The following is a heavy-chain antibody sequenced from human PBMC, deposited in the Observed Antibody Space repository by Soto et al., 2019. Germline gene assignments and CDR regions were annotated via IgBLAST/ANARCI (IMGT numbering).Heavy chain of an antibody. CDR1: GFSLNTGGVG. CDR3: VRNWRYYGGDYYYGMDA. J-gene: IGHJ6*02. V-gene: IGHV2-5*02. CDR2: IYWDDDE. D-gene: IGHD3-10*01. Sequence: ITLKESGPTLVKPTQTLTLTCTFSGFSLNTGGVGVGWVRQPRGKAMEWLALIYWDDDERYRPSLRSRLNITKDTINNQVVLTMTNMDPEDTATYYCVRNWRYYGGDYYYGMDAWGQGTTVPVSS.